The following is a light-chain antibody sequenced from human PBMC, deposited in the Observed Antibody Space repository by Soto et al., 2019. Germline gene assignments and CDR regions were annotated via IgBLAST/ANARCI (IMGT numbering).Light chain of an antibody. Sequence: EIMLTHSPGTLSLSPGERATLSCRASQSVRSTYLAWYQQKPGQAPRLLIYGASTRATGIPDRFSGSRSGTDVTLTISRLEPEDFAVYYCQQYDGSQLAFGGGTKVEIK. CDR3: QQYDGSQLA. V-gene: IGKV3-20*01. CDR2: GAS. CDR1: QSVRSTY. J-gene: IGKJ4*01.